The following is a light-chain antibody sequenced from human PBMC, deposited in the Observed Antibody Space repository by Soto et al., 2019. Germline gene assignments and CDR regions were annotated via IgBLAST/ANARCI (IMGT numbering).Light chain of an antibody. CDR2: WAS. V-gene: IGKV4-1*01. CDR3: QQYYSDPSWT. J-gene: IGKJ1*01. Sequence: VMTQSPASLSVSAGERATLSCSASQSVSSNLAWYQQKPGQPPKLLFYWASTRESGVPDRFSGSGSGTDFTLIISSLQAEDVAVYYCQQYYSDPSWTFGQGTKVDIK. CDR1: QSVSSN.